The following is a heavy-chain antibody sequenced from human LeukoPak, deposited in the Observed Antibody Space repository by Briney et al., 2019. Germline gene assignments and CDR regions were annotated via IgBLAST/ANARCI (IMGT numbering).Heavy chain of an antibody. D-gene: IGHD2-8*01. CDR1: GYTFTVYY. CDR3: ARVNGGRGDWFDP. Sequence: ASVSVSFKASGYTFTVYYMHWVGQAPGKGRERMGWINPNSGGTNYSQKFQGRVTITRDTSLSTAYMYLSRLRSDDTAVYYCARVNGGRGDWFDPCGQGTLVTVSS. V-gene: IGHV1-2*02. CDR2: INPNSGGT. J-gene: IGHJ5*02.